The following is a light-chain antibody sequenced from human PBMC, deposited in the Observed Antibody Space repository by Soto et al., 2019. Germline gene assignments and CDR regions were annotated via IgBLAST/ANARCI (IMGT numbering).Light chain of an antibody. CDR2: DAS. Sequence: EIVLTQSPATLSLSPGERATLSCRASQSVSSYLAWYQQKPGQAPRLLIYDASNRATGIPARFSGSGSGTDFTLTINSLQSEDFAVYYCQHADSFPLITFGQGTRLEIK. CDR1: QSVSSY. CDR3: QHADSFPLIT. V-gene: IGKV3-11*01. J-gene: IGKJ5*01.